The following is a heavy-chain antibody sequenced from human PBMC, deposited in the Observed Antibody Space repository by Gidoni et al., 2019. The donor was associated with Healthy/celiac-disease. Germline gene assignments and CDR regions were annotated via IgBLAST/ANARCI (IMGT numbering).Heavy chain of an antibody. CDR3: ATLFSVDY. CDR1: GFTFDAYA. Sequence: EVELVESGGGLVQPGRSLRLPGAASGFTFDAYAMHWVRQAPGQSLEWVSGISWNSGSIGYADSVKGRFTISRDHVTHSLYLQMNSLRAEYTALYYCATLFSVDYWGQGTLVPVSS. D-gene: IGHD3-10*01. V-gene: IGHV3-9*01. CDR2: ISWNSGSI. J-gene: IGHJ4*02.